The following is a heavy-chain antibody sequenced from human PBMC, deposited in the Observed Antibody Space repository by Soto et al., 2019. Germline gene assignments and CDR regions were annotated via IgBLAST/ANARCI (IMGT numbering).Heavy chain of an antibody. J-gene: IGHJ4*02. CDR3: AKDMITFGGVIVLHPGPDFDY. CDR1: GFTFSSYA. D-gene: IGHD3-16*02. V-gene: IGHV3-23*01. Sequence: GGSLRLSCAASGFTFSSYAMSWVRQAPGKGLEWVSAISGSGGSTYYADSEKGRFTISRDNSKHTLYLQINSLRAEDTAVYYCAKDMITFGGVIVLHPGPDFDYWGQGTLVTVSS. CDR2: ISGSGGST.